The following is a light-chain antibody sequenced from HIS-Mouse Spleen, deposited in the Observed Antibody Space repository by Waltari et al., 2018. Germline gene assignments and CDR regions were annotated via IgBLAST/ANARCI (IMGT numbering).Light chain of an antibody. CDR2: QDS. CDR3: QAWDSSTWV. CDR1: KLGDKS. Sequence: SYELTQPPSVSVSPGQTASITCSGDKLGDKSHCWYQQKPGQSPVLVIYQDSKRPSGIPERFSGSNSGNTATLTISGTQAMDEADYYCQAWDSSTWVFGGGTKLTVL. V-gene: IGLV3-1*01. J-gene: IGLJ3*02.